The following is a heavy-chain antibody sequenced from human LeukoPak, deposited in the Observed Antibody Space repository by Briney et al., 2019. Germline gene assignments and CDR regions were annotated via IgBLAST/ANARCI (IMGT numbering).Heavy chain of an antibody. CDR3: ARLRYSGLDY. Sequence: ASVKVSCKASGYTFSEFEIHWVRQATGQGLEWMGWMHPDSGNTDYAQKFQGRLTMTRETSTTTAYMELSSLRSEDTAVYYCARLRYSGLDYWGQGSLVSVS. V-gene: IGHV1-8*01. CDR2: MHPDSGNT. J-gene: IGHJ4*02. D-gene: IGHD1-26*01. CDR1: GYTFSEFE.